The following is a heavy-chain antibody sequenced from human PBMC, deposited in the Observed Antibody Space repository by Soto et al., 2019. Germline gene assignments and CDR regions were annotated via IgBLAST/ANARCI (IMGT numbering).Heavy chain of an antibody. CDR1: GYTFTNYA. J-gene: IGHJ2*01. CDR2: INAGNGNT. V-gene: IGHV1-3*01. CDR3: ARGGSLYWYFDL. D-gene: IGHD1-26*01. Sequence: QVQLVQSGAEVKKPGASVKVSCKASGYTFTNYAMHWVRQAPGQRLEWMGWINAGNGNTKYSQKFQGRVTITRDTSASTASMGLSSLRSEETAVYYCARGGSLYWYFDLWGRGTLVTVSS.